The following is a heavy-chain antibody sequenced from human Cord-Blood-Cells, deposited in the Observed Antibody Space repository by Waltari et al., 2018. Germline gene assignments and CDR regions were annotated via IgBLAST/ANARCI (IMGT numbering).Heavy chain of an antibody. D-gene: IGHD3-10*01. CDR3: AKGHGSGSYTYYYYGMDV. CDR2: ISYDGSNK. CDR1: GFTFSSYG. V-gene: IGHV3-30*18. J-gene: IGHJ6*02. Sequence: QVQLVESGGGVVQPGRSLRLSCAASGFTFSSYGMHWVRQAPGKGLEWVEVISYDGSNKYYADSVKGRFTISRDNSKNTLYLQMNSLRAEDTAVYYCAKGHGSGSYTYYYYGMDVWGQGTTVTVSS.